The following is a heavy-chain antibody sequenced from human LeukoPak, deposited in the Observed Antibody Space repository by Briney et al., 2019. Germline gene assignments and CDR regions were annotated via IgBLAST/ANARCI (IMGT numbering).Heavy chain of an antibody. CDR1: GYTFTGYY. D-gene: IGHD3-3*02. Sequence: ASVKVSCKASGYTFTGYYVHWVRQAPGQGLEWMGWIKPNSGDTNYAQKFQGRVTMTRDTSISTVYMELSRLRFDDTAVYYCASGRTIFYYYMDVWGKGTTVTISS. CDR2: IKPNSGDT. V-gene: IGHV1-2*02. CDR3: ASGRTIFYYYMDV. J-gene: IGHJ6*03.